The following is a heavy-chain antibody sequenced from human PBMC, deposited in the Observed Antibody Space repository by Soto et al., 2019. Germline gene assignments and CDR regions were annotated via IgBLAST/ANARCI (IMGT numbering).Heavy chain of an antibody. D-gene: IGHD2-15*01. V-gene: IGHV3-23*01. CDR1: DFSFTHHA. J-gene: IGHJ4*01. Sequence: PGGSLRLSCVAPDFSFTHHAMTWVRLPPGKGLQWVAALSHDGGNIYYRDSVRGRFTISRDNSKNTLYLQMHSLKAEDTAVYFCAKQMGTWVATAIDFWGHGTQVTVSS. CDR3: AKQMGTWVATAIDF. CDR2: LSHDGGNI.